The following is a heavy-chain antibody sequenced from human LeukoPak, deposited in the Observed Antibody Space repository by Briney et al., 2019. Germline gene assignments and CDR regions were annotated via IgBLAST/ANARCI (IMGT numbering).Heavy chain of an antibody. Sequence: ASVKVSCKASGYTFTSYAMNWVRQAPGQGLEWMGWINTNTGSPTYAQGFTGRFVFSLDTSVSTAYLQISSLKAEDTAVYYCARALVVAARTYFFDYWGQGTLVTVSS. CDR3: ARALVVAARTYFFDY. V-gene: IGHV7-4-1*02. D-gene: IGHD2-15*01. CDR1: GYTFTSYA. CDR2: INTNTGSP. J-gene: IGHJ4*02.